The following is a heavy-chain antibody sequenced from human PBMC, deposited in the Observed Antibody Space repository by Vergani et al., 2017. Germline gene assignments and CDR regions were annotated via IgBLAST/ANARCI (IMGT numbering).Heavy chain of an antibody. J-gene: IGHJ4*02. Sequence: QVQLVESGGGVVQPGRSLRLSCAASGFTFSSYGMHWVRQAPGKGLEWVSAISGSGGSTNYADSVKGRITISRDNAKNTLYLRMNSLRAEDTAVYYCARVPIAEVYSNYFDYWGQGTLVTVSS. CDR2: ISGSGGST. CDR1: GFTFSSYG. V-gene: IGHV3-NL1*01. D-gene: IGHD2-21*01. CDR3: ARVPIAEVYSNYFDY.